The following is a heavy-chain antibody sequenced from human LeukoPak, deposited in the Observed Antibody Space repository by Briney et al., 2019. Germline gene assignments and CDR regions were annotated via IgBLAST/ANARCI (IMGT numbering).Heavy chain of an antibody. CDR1: GFTFSSYA. V-gene: IGHV3-23*01. J-gene: IGHJ4*02. CDR2: ISGAGGTT. CDR3: AKGDSTMVYFDY. Sequence: GGSLRLSCAASGFTFSSYAMMWLRQAPGKGLEWVSAISGAGGTTLYADSVKGRFTISRDNSKNTLYLQMNNLRAGDTAIYYCAKGDSTMVYFDYWGQGALVTVSS. D-gene: IGHD3-10*01.